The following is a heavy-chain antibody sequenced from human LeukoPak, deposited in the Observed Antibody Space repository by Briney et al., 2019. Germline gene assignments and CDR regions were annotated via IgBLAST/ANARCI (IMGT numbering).Heavy chain of an antibody. CDR3: ARDTGASTFVY. CDR2: IIPILGIA. CDR1: GGTSSSYT. D-gene: IGHD1-14*01. J-gene: IGHJ4*02. Sequence: SAKVSSKASGGTSSSYTTSWVRHAPRQGLEWRGRIIPILGIANYVQKFQSRVTLTADTSTTTDYIGRRSLRSEKTPACYCARDTGASTFVYWGQGTLVTVSS. V-gene: IGHV1-69*04.